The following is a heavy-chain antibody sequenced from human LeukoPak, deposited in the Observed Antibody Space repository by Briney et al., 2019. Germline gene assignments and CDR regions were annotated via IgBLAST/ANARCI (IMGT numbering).Heavy chain of an antibody. V-gene: IGHV1-18*01. CDR2: ISSNSDNT. CDR1: GYTCTSYG. Sequence: ASVTVSCKATGYTCTSYGISWVRQAPGQGLEWMGWISSNSDNTNYAQKLQGRVTMTTDTSTSTAYMELRSLRSDDTALYFSARDWGSIKVIADYWGQGTLVTVSS. J-gene: IGHJ4*02. CDR3: ARDWGSIKVIADY. D-gene: IGHD7-27*01.